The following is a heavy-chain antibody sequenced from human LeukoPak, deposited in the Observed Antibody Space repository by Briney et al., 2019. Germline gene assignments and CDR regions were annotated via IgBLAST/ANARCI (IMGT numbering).Heavy chain of an antibody. CDR2: IYYSGST. Sequence: SDTLSPTCTVSGGPISSYYWSWIRQPPGKGLEGIGYIYYSGSTNYNPSLKSRVTISVDTSKNQFSLKLSSVTAADTAVYYCARVPNSSGWGPFDYWGQGNLVTVSP. J-gene: IGHJ4*02. CDR3: ARVPNSSGWGPFDY. D-gene: IGHD6-19*01. CDR1: GGPISSYY. V-gene: IGHV4-59*08.